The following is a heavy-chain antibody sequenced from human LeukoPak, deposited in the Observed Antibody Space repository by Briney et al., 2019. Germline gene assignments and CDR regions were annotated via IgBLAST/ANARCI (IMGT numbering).Heavy chain of an antibody. V-gene: IGHV3-30*18. D-gene: IGHD4-17*01. CDR2: ISYDGSNK. CDR3: AKDEDGDYPNFDY. CDR1: GFTFSSYG. J-gene: IGHJ4*02. Sequence: PAGGSLRLSCVASGFTFSSYGMHWVRQAPGKGLEWVAVISYDGSNKYYADSVKGRFTISRDNSKNTLYLQMNSLRAEDTAVYYCAKDEDGDYPNFDYWGQGTLVTVSS.